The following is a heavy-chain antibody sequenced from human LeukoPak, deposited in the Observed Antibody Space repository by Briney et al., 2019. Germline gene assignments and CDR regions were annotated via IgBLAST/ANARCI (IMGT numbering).Heavy chain of an antibody. CDR1: GFTFSSYS. Sequence: GGSLRLSCAASGFTFSSYSMNWVRQAPGKGLEWVSSISSSSSYIYYADSVKGRFTISRDNAKNSLYLQMNSLRAEDTAVYYCARSVMMYASTYYFHYWGQGTLVTVSS. V-gene: IGHV3-21*01. J-gene: IGHJ4*02. D-gene: IGHD2-8*01. CDR3: ARSVMMYASTYYFHY. CDR2: ISSSSSYI.